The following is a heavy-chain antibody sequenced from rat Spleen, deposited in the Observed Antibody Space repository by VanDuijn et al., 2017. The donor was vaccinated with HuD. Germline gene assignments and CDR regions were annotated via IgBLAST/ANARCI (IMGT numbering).Heavy chain of an antibody. J-gene: IGHJ3*01. CDR1: GFSLTSYH. V-gene: IGHV2-6*01. CDR3: ARWKYTTDWFAF. Sequence: QVQLKESGPGLVQPSQTLSLTCTVSGFSLTSYHVSWVRQPPGKGLEWIAGISSGGNTYYNSVLKSRLSITRDTSKSQVFLKMNSLQGEDTAMYFCARWKYTTDWFAFWGQGTLVTVSS. CDR2: ISSGGNT. D-gene: IGHD1-6*01.